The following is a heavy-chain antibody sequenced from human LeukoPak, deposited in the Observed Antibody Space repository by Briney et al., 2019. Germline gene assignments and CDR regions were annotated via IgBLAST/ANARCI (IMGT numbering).Heavy chain of an antibody. CDR3: AADYGSGSYVDFDY. CDR2: IVVGSGNT. Sequence: ASVKVSCKASGFTFTSSAVQWARQARGQRLAWIGWIVVGSGNTNYAQKFQERVTITRDMSTSTAYMELSSLRSEDTAVYYCAADYGSGSYVDFDYWGQGTLVTVSS. J-gene: IGHJ4*02. CDR1: GFTFTSSA. D-gene: IGHD3-10*01. V-gene: IGHV1-58*01.